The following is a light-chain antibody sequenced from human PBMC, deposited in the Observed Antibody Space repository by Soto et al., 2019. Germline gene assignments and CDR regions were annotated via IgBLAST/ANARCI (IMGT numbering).Light chain of an antibody. J-gene: IGKJ1*01. Sequence: DIQMTQSAASLSASFGDRVTITCRASQGISRYLAWYQQKPGKAPKLLIYAASTLQSGVPSRFSGSGSGTDFTLTISRLEPEDFAVYYCQQYGSSGTFGQGTKVDIK. CDR3: QQYGSSGT. CDR2: AAS. V-gene: IGKV1-9*01. CDR1: QGISRY.